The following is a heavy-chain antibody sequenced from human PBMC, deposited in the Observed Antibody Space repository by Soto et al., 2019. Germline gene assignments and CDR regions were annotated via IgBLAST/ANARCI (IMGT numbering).Heavy chain of an antibody. J-gene: IGHJ4*02. CDR1: GYTFTSYY. CDR2: INPSGGST. V-gene: IGHV1-46*01. D-gene: IGHD3-22*01. Sequence: QVQLVQSGAEVKKPGASVKVSCKASGYTFTSYYMHWVRQAPGQGLEWMGIINPSGGSTSYAQKFQCRVTMTRDTSTSTVYMELSSLRSEDTAVYYCARVRVGYYDSSGYTPPYYFDYWGQGTLVTVSS. CDR3: ARVRVGYYDSSGYTPPYYFDY.